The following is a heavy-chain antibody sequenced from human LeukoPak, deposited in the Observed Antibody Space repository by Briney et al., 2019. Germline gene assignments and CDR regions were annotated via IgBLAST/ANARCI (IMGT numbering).Heavy chain of an antibody. CDR1: GGTFSSYA. CDR2: IIPILDTP. J-gene: IGHJ4*02. V-gene: IGHV1-69*04. CDR3: ARDLTSYYYDNNGAFDF. Sequence: ASVKVSCKASGGTFSSYAINWVRQAPGQGLEWMGRIIPILDTPNYAQKFQGRVTITADKSTSTAYMELSSLRSEDTAVYYCARDLTSYYYDNNGAFDFWGQGTLVTVSS. D-gene: IGHD3-22*01.